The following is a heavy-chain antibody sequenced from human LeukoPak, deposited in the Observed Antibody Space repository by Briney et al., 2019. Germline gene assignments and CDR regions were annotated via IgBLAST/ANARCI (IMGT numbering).Heavy chain of an antibody. CDR1: GFTLSDHE. D-gene: IGHD3-10*01. J-gene: IGHJ4*02. Sequence: GGSLRLSCAASGFTLSDHEMDCVRQAPGRGLEWVGRSRNKVNSYTTKYAASVKGRFTISRDDSKNSLYLQMNSLKSEDTAVYYCVAMIRGVGYWGQGTLATVSP. CDR3: VAMIRGVGY. CDR2: SRNKVNSYTT. V-gene: IGHV3-72*01.